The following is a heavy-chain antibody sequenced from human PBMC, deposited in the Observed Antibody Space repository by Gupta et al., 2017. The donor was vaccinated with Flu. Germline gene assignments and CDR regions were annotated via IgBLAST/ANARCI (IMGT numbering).Heavy chain of an antibody. Sequence: QVQLQESGSGLAKPSQTLSLTCTVSGGSISSCSYYWSWIRQPAGKGLEWIGRIYTSGSTNYNPSLKRRVTISVDTSKNQFSLKLSSVTAAEPAVYYCARGSSWSHYYYYYGMDVWVQGTTVTVSS. CDR1: GGSISSCSYY. J-gene: IGHJ6*02. CDR2: IYTSGST. CDR3: ARGSSWSHYYYYYGMDV. V-gene: IGHV4-61*02. D-gene: IGHD6-13*01.